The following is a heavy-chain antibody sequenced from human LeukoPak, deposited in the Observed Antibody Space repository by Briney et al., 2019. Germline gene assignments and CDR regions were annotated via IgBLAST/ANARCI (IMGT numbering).Heavy chain of an antibody. CDR3: AKDAQWLVPEGYYYYMDV. CDR1: GFTFSRYN. V-gene: IGHV3-21*01. D-gene: IGHD6-19*01. Sequence: GGSLRLSCAGSGFTFSRYNMNWVRQAPGKGLERVSSISNSSSYTYYADSVKGRFTISRDNAQNSLFLQMNSLRAEDTAVYYCAKDAQWLVPEGYYYYMDVWGKGTTVTVSS. CDR2: ISNSSSYT. J-gene: IGHJ6*03.